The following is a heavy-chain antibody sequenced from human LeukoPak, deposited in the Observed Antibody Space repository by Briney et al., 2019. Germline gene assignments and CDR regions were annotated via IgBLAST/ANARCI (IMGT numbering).Heavy chain of an antibody. CDR1: GYTLTELS. V-gene: IGHV1-24*01. D-gene: IGHD3-3*01. Sequence: ASVKVSYKVSGYTLTELSMHWVRQAPGKGLEWIGGFDPEDGETIYAQKFQGRVTMTEDTSTDTAYMELSSLRSEDTAVYYCATRSGTIFGVVIPFDYWGQGTLVTVSS. J-gene: IGHJ4*02. CDR3: ATRSGTIFGVVIPFDY. CDR2: FDPEDGET.